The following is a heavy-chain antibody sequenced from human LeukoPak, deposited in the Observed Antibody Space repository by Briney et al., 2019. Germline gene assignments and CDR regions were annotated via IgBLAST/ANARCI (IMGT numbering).Heavy chain of an antibody. CDR3: ARAGPSSSWHQFDY. J-gene: IGHJ4*02. CDR2: IYSGGST. CDR1: GFTFSTYS. D-gene: IGHD6-13*01. Sequence: GGSLRLSCAASGFTFSTYSGNWIRQAPGKGLEWVSVIYSGGSTYYADSVKGRFTISRDNSKKGRFTISRDNSKNTLYLQMNSLRAEDTAVYYCARAGPSSSWHQFDYWGQGTLVTVSS. V-gene: IGHV3-66*01.